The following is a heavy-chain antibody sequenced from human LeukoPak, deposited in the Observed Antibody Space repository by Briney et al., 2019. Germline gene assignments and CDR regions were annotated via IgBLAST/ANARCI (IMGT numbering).Heavy chain of an antibody. V-gene: IGHV4-59*08. Sequence: SETLSLTCTVSGGSITYYYWSWIRQPPGKALEWIGYISDSGSTNYNPSLKSRVTLSADTSRNQFSLRLTSVTAADTAVYYCARHHYDSSGYYHHDYWGQGTLVTVAS. CDR2: ISDSGST. J-gene: IGHJ4*02. CDR1: GGSITYYY. D-gene: IGHD3-22*01. CDR3: ARHHYDSSGYYHHDY.